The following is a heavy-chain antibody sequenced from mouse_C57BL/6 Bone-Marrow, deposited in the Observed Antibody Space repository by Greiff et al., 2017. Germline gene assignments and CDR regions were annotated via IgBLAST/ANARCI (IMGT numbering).Heavy chain of an antibody. Sequence: VQLQQSVAELVRPGASVKLSCTASGFNIKNTYMHWVQQRPEQGLEWIGRIDPANSNTKYAPKFQGKATITAVTTSNTADLLRSRLTSVDTSINYCARGGSPCDYWGQGTTLTVSA. CDR2: IDPANSNT. CDR1: GFNIKNTY. CDR3: ARGGSPCDY. V-gene: IGHV14-3*01. D-gene: IGHD1-1*01. J-gene: IGHJ2*01.